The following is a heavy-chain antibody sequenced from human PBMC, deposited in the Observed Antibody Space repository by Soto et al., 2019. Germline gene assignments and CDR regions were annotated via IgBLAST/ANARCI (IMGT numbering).Heavy chain of an antibody. CDR2: ISNSDGST. CDR1: GFTFSSYA. J-gene: IGHJ6*02. CDR3: AKKAGMTSSYGLDV. D-gene: IGHD2-2*01. V-gene: IGHV3-23*01. Sequence: VQLLESGGGLVQPGGSLRLSCVGSGFTFSSYAMSWVRQAPGKGLEWVSVISNSDGSTYYADAVKGRFTISRDNSNNTLYLQLNSLRADDTAVSWCAKKAGMTSSYGLDVWGQGAAVTV.